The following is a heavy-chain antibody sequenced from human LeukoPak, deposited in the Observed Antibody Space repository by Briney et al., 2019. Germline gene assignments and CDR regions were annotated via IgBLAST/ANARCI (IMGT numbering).Heavy chain of an antibody. CDR3: ARSAHKIAVAGTFDY. V-gene: IGHV3-33*01. D-gene: IGHD6-19*01. Sequence: GGSLRLSCAASGFTFSSYGMHWVRQAPGKGLEWVAVIWYDGSNKYYADSVKGRFTISRDNSKNTLYLQMNSLRAEDTAVYYCARSAHKIAVAGTFDYWGQGTLVTVSS. CDR1: GFTFSSYG. J-gene: IGHJ4*02. CDR2: IWYDGSNK.